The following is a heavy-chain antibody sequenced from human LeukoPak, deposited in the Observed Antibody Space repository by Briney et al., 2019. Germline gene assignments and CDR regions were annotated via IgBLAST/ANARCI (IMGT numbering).Heavy chain of an antibody. CDR1: VGTLSSFA. D-gene: IGHD1-7*01. CDR2: IIPMFGTA. V-gene: IGHV1-69*05. Sequence: GASVTVSCKASVGTLSSFAVSWVRQAPGQGLEWTGGIIPMFGTANYAQKFQGRVTITTDESTSTAYMELSSLRPEDTAVYYCARATELELLTAPPDIWGQGTMVTVSS. J-gene: IGHJ3*02. CDR3: ARATELELLTAPPDI.